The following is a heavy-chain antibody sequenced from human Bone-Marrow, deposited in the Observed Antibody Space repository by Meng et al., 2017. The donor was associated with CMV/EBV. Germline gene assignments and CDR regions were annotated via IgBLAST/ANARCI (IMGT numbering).Heavy chain of an antibody. V-gene: IGHV3-53*01. D-gene: IGHD3-16*01. CDR1: GFTVSDTN. CDR2: IYPDGKT. Sequence: GGSLRLSCAASGFTVSDTNMTWVRQAPGRGLEWVATIYPDGKTYYRDSVKGRLTISRDNFDNALYLQMNSLRVDDTAIYFCARADRRLDYRSYIDLWGQGALVTVSS. J-gene: IGHJ4*02. CDR3: ARADRRLDYRSYIDL.